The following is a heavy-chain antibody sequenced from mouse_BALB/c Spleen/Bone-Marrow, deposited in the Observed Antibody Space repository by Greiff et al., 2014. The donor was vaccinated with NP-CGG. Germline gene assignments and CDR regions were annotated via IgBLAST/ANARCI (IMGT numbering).Heavy chain of an antibody. D-gene: IGHD2-1*01. CDR3: ATIYYGNSYAMDY. J-gene: IGHJ4*01. CDR2: ISNLAYSI. V-gene: IGHV5-15*02. Sequence: EVQVVEFGGGLVQPGGSRKLSCAASGFTFSDYRMAWVRQAPGKGPEWVAFISNLAYSIYYADTVTGRFTISRENAKNTLYLEMSSLRSEDTAMYYCATIYYGNSYAMDYWGQGTSVTVSS. CDR1: GFTFSDYR.